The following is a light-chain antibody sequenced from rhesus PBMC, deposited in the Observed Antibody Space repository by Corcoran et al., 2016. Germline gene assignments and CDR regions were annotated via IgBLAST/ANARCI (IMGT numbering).Light chain of an antibody. Sequence: DIVMTQTPLSLPVTLGEPASISCRSSQSLLSNNGYNYLIWYRQKPAQSPQLLIFYGSNRATVVPDRYSGSGAGTDIAMRISRVAAEDVGVYYCMQALQTPPWTFGQGTKVELK. CDR3: MQALQTPPWT. J-gene: IGKJ1*01. V-gene: IGKV2-60*01. CDR2: YGS. CDR1: QSLLSNNGYNY.